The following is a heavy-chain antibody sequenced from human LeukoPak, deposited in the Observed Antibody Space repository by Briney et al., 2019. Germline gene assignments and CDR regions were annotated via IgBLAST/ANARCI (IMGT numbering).Heavy chain of an antibody. CDR3: ARDRGGKGSAIFY. CDR1: GYTFTSYG. D-gene: IGHD2-2*01. Sequence: SVKVSCKASGYTFTSYGISWVRQAPGQGLEWMGWISAYNGNTNYAQRFQDRVTMTTDTSTTTAYMELRSLRFDDTAVYYCARDRGGKGSAIFYWGQGSLVTVSS. CDR2: ISAYNGNT. J-gene: IGHJ4*02. V-gene: IGHV1-18*01.